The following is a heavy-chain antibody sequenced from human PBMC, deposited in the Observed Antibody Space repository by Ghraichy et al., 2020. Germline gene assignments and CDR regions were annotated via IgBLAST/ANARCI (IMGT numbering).Heavy chain of an antibody. CDR1: GYTFTDYY. Sequence: ASVKVSCKASGYTFTDYYLHWVRQAPGQGFEWMGWINPKSGGTYYGQKFQGRVTMTRDTSITTAYMDLSSLRSDDTAIYYCARDRRDGYDLDYWGQGTLVTVSS. CDR2: INPKSGGT. D-gene: IGHD5-24*01. J-gene: IGHJ4*02. CDR3: ARDRRDGYDLDY. V-gene: IGHV1-2*02.